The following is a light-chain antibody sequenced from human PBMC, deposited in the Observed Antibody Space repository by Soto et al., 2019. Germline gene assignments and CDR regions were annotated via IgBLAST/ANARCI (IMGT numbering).Light chain of an antibody. J-gene: IGLJ3*02. CDR3: CSYTTSSTLV. CDR2: EVS. Sequence: QSALTQPASVFGSPGQSITLSCTGTSSDVGSYNLVSWYQQHPGKAPKLMIYEVSKRPSGVSNRFSASKSGNTASLTISGLQAEDEADYYCCSYTTSSTLVFGGGTKLTVL. V-gene: IGLV2-23*02. CDR1: SSDVGSYNL.